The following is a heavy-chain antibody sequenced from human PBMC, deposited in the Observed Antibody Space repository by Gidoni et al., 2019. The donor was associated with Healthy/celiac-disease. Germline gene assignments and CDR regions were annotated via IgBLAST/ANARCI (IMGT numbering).Heavy chain of an antibody. V-gene: IGHV1-46*01. CDR3: ARDVGEWELLGVSGVDY. CDR1: GYTFTSYY. J-gene: IGHJ4*02. Sequence: QVQLVQSGAEVKKPGASVKVSCKASGYTFTSYYMHWVRQAPGQGLEWMGIINPSGGSTSYAQKFQGRVTMTRDTSTSTVYMELSSLRSEDTAVYYCARDVGEWELLGVSGVDYWGQGTLVTVSS. D-gene: IGHD1-26*01. CDR2: INPSGGST.